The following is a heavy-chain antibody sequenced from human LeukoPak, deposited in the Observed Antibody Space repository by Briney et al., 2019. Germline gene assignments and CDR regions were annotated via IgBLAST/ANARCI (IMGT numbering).Heavy chain of an antibody. CDR1: GGTFSSFP. D-gene: IGHD3-10*01. CDR3: ARDLMDGSGSYRYYFDY. V-gene: IGHV1-69*13. Sequence: ASAKVSCKASGGTFSSFPISWVRQAPGQGLEWMGGIIPIFGTANYAQKFQGRVTITADESTSTAYMELSSLRSEDTAVYYCARDLMDGSGSYRYYFDYWGQGTLVTVSS. J-gene: IGHJ4*02. CDR2: IIPIFGTA.